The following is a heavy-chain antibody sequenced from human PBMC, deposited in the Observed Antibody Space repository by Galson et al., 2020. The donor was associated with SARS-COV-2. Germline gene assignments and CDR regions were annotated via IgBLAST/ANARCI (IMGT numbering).Heavy chain of an antibody. CDR1: GGSISSGGYY. D-gene: IGHD2-2*01. Sequence: SETLSLTCTVSGGSISSGGYYWSWIRQHPGKGLEWIGYIYYSGSTYYNPSLKSRVTISVDTSKNQFALKLSSVTAADTAVYYCARAKDIVVVPAAISWFDPWGQGTLVTVSS. J-gene: IGHJ5*02. CDR3: ARAKDIVVVPAAISWFDP. CDR2: IYYSGST. V-gene: IGHV4-31*03.